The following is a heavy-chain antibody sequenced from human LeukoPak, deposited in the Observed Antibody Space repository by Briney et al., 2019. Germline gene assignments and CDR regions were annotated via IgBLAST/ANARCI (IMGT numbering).Heavy chain of an antibody. CDR1: GFTFSSYW. Sequence: GGSLRLSCAASGFTFSSYWMSWVRQAPGNGLEWVANIKQDGSEKYYVDSVKGRFTISRDNAKNSLYLQMNSLRAEDTAVYYCARDLRGYSYGYALSYYFDYWGQGTLVTVSS. CDR3: ARDLRGYSYGYALSYYFDY. CDR2: IKQDGSEK. V-gene: IGHV3-7*01. J-gene: IGHJ4*02. D-gene: IGHD5-18*01.